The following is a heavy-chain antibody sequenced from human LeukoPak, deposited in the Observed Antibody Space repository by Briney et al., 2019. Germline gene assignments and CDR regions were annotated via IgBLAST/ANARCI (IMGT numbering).Heavy chain of an antibody. CDR1: GFIFSSYE. Sequence: GGSLRLSCAASGFIFSSYEMNWARQAPGKGLEWVSYISSSGSTVYYADSVKGRFTISRDNAKNSLYLQMNSLRAEDTAVYYCARTTRKFDYWGQGTLVTVSS. CDR3: ARTTRKFDY. CDR2: ISSSGSTV. J-gene: IGHJ4*02. D-gene: IGHD1-26*01. V-gene: IGHV3-48*03.